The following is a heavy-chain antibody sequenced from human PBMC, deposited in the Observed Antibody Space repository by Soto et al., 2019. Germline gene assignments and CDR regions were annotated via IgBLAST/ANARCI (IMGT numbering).Heavy chain of an antibody. CDR1: GGTFSSYA. J-gene: IGHJ6*02. CDR2: IIRIFDTA. V-gene: IGHV1-69*01. Sequence: QVQLVQSGAEVKKPGSSVKVSCKASGGTFSSYAISWVRQAPRQGLEWMGGIIRIFDTANYAQKFQGRAPITADETTSTACMELRCLTSVDTAVYSGARGKEYQMLANYYYGMDVWGQGTTVTVSS. CDR3: ARGKEYQMLANYYYGMDV. D-gene: IGHD2-2*01.